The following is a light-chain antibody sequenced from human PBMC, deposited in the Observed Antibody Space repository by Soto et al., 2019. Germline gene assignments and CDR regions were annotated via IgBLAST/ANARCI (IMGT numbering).Light chain of an antibody. J-gene: IGKJ1*01. CDR3: LQDFNYPWT. Sequence: IQMTQCPSSLSASAGDRVTMTCRASQGMGKDLALFQQRPGKAPKLLIYGASGLQNGVPSRFSGRGSGTDFTLTISGLHAEDFATYLCLQDFNYPWTFAKGTKVDIK. CDR2: GAS. CDR1: QGMGKD. V-gene: IGKV1-6*01.